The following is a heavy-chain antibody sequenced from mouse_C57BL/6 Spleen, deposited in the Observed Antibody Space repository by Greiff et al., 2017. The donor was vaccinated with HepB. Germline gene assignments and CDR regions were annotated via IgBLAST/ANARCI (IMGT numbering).Heavy chain of an antibody. CDR2: IYPGSGNT. CDR1: GYTFTDYY. Sequence: QVQLKESGAELVRPGASVKLSCKASGYTFTDYYINWVKQRPGQGLEWIARIYPGSGNTYYNEKFKGKATLTAEKSSSTAYMQLSSLTSEDSAVYFCARSHYYGSSYGYWGQGTTLTVSS. J-gene: IGHJ2*01. V-gene: IGHV1-76*01. CDR3: ARSHYYGSSYGY. D-gene: IGHD1-1*01.